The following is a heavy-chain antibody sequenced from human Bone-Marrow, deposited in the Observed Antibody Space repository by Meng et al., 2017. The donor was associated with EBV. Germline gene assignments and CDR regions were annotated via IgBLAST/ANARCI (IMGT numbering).Heavy chain of an antibody. J-gene: IGHJ5*02. D-gene: IGHD3-10*01. V-gene: IGHV3-74*01. Sequence: EGQCGVLGGGLVLLGCSSELSFAAAGVTFRSSWMHWFRHAPGNGLVWVSGIQSDGSSTRSPDSVKGRFTISRDNAKKTLYLQMNSLRAEDTAVYYCASPMVQGVTWGQGTLVTVSS. CDR3: ASPMVQGVT. CDR1: GVTFRSSW. CDR2: IQSDGSST.